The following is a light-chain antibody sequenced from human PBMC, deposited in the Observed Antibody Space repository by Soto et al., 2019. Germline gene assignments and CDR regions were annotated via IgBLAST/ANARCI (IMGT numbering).Light chain of an antibody. V-gene: IGKV3-11*01. J-gene: IGKJ2*01. CDR3: QQRSNWPPT. CDR1: QSVSSY. Sequence: EIVLTQSPATLSLSPGERATLSCRASQSVSSYLAWYQQKPGQAPRLLIYDASNRATGIPARFSGSGSGTDCTLTISRLEPEDFAVYYCQQRSNWPPTFGQGTKLELK. CDR2: DAS.